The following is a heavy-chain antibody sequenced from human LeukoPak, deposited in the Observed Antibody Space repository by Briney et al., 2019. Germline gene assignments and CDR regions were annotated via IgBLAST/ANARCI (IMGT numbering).Heavy chain of an antibody. Sequence: YWIGWVRQPPGKGLEWIGEIYHSGSTNYNPSLKSRVTISVDTSKNQFSLKLSSVTAADTAVYYCARHILGYCSSTSCYRRWFDPWGQGTLVTVSS. V-gene: IGHV4-34*01. CDR1: Y. D-gene: IGHD2-2*01. CDR3: ARHILGYCSSTSCYRRWFDP. CDR2: IYHSGST. J-gene: IGHJ5*02.